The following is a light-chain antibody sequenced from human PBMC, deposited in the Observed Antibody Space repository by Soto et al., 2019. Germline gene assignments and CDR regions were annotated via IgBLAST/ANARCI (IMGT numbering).Light chain of an antibody. Sequence: DIHMTQSPSTLSASVGDRVTITCRASQSLSSRLAWYQQKPGKAPELLIYDASSLKSGVPSRFSGSESGTEFTLTISSLQPDDFATYYCQQYNNLWTFGQGTKVDIK. CDR2: DAS. J-gene: IGKJ1*01. CDR1: QSLSSR. CDR3: QQYNNLWT. V-gene: IGKV1-5*01.